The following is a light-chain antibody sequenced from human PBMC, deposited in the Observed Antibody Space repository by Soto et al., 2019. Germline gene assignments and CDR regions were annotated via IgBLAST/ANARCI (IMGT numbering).Light chain of an antibody. CDR3: HHRGNGIT. V-gene: IGKV3-11*01. J-gene: IGKJ5*01. Sequence: EVVLTQSPATLSLSPGATATLSCIARQSVSSPLNWYQQKPGQAPRLLIYDAASRATGIPARFSGSGSGTDFALTISSLEPEDFAVYYCHHRGNGITFGQGTRLEIK. CDR2: DAA. CDR1: QSVSSP.